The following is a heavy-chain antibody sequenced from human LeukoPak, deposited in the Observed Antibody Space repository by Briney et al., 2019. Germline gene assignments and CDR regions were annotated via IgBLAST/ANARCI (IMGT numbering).Heavy chain of an antibody. CDR2: ISPDGSTT. J-gene: IGHJ4*02. Sequence: GGSLRLSCAASGFTFSSYWMHWVRQAPGKGLVWVSRISPDGSTTGHADSVKGRFTTSRDNAKNTLFLQMNSLRAADTAVYYCARGQRKMYYYGSATFDYWGQGTLVTVSS. CDR1: GFTFSSYW. D-gene: IGHD3-10*01. V-gene: IGHV3-74*01. CDR3: ARGQRKMYYYGSATFDY.